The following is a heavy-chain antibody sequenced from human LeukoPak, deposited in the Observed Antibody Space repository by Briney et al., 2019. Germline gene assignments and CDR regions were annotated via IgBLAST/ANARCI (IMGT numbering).Heavy chain of an antibody. CDR3: TTRVPDAFDI. CDR1: GFAFGDYG. J-gene: IGHJ3*02. V-gene: IGHV3-49*03. Sequence: PGRSLRLSCTASGFAFGDYGMSWFRQAPGKGLEWVGFIRSKAYGGTTEYAASVKGRFTISRDDSKNTAYLQMNSLKTEDTAVYYCTTRVPDAFDIWGQGTMVTVSS. CDR2: IRSKAYGGTT.